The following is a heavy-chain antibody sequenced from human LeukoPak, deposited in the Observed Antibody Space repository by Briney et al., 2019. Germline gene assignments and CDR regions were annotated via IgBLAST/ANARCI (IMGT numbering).Heavy chain of an antibody. CDR3: ANFERTVAGPYNWFAP. CDR2: ISGSGGNT. Sequence: GGSLRLSCAASGFTFSTYAMSWVRQAPGKGLEWVSAISGSGGNTYYADSVKGRFTISRDNSKNTLYLQMNSLRAEDTAVYCCANFERTVAGPYNWFAPWGQGTLVTVSS. D-gene: IGHD6-19*01. CDR1: GFTFSTYA. J-gene: IGHJ5*02. V-gene: IGHV3-23*01.